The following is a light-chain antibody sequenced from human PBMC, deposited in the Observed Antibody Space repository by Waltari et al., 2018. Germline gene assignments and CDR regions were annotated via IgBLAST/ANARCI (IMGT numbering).Light chain of an antibody. CDR2: AAS. CDR1: QSVGKY. J-gene: IGKJ1*01. V-gene: IGKV3-20*01. Sequence: IVLTQSPGTLSLSPGESATLSCRASQSVGKYLVWYQQKPGQAPGLLIYAASTRATGIPDRFSGSGSGTDFSLTISRLEPEDFAVYYCQKYVNLPATFGQGTRVEIK. CDR3: QKYVNLPAT.